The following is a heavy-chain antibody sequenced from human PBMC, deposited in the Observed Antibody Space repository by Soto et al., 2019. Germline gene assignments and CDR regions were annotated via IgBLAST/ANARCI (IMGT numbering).Heavy chain of an antibody. CDR3: ARDDPYCSGGSCYYYS. CDR1: GGTFSSYA. J-gene: IGHJ4*02. V-gene: IGHV1-69*13. D-gene: IGHD2-15*01. Sequence: ASVKVSCKASGGTFSSYAISWVRQAPGQGLEWMGGIIPIFGTANYAQKFQGRVTITADESTSTAYMELSSLRSEDTAVYYCARDDPYCSGGSCYYYSWGQGTLVTVSS. CDR2: IIPIFGTA.